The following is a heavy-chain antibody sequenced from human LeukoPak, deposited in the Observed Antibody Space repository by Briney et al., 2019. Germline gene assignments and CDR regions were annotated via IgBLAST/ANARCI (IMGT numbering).Heavy chain of an antibody. V-gene: IGHV3-64*01. J-gene: IGHJ4*02. Sequence: GGSLRLSCAASGFTFSSYAMHWVRQAPGKGLEYVSAISSNGGSTYYANSVKGRFTISRDNSKNTLYLQVGSLRAEDMAVYYCARAAPGNYNDYWGQGTLVTVSS. CDR2: ISSNGGST. CDR1: GFTFSSYA. CDR3: ARAAPGNYNDY.